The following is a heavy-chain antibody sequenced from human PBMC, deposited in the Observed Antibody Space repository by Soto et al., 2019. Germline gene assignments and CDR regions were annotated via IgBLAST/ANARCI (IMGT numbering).Heavy chain of an antibody. Sequence: VQLVESGGGLVQPGGSLRLSCAASGFTVSSKYMTWVRQAPGKGLEWVSLIQSGGTTYYADSVKGRFTISRDTSENTLHLQMDSLRVEDTAVYYCARDDVLCDGGRCYGIPLDVWGKGPRSPSPQ. D-gene: IGHD2-15*01. CDR3: ARDDVLCDGGRCYGIPLDV. CDR2: IQSGGTT. J-gene: IGHJ6*01. CDR1: GFTVSSKY. V-gene: IGHV3-66*01.